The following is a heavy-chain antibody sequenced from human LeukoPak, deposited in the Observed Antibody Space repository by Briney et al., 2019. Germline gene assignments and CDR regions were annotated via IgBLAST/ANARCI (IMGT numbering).Heavy chain of an antibody. V-gene: IGHV4-30-4*08. Sequence: PSETLSLTCTVSGGPISSGDYYWSWIRQPPGKGLEWIGYIYYSGSTYYNPSLRSRVTISVDTSKNQFSLKLSSVTAADTAIYYCARDLRGYGNYVLWGQGILVTVSS. D-gene: IGHD4-11*01. CDR1: GGPISSGDYY. J-gene: IGHJ4*02. CDR3: ARDLRGYGNYVL. CDR2: IYYSGST.